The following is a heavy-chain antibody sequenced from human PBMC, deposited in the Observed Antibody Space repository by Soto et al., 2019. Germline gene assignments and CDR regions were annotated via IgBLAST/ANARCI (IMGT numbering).Heavy chain of an antibody. CDR3: ARDGSGDYGEAAFDI. Sequence: PGGSLRLSCAASGFTFSSYGMHWVRQAPGKGLEWVAVIWYDGSNKYYADSVKGRFTISRDNSKNTLYLQMNSLRAEDTAVYYCARDGSGDYGEAAFDIWGQGTMVTVSS. D-gene: IGHD4-17*01. CDR1: GFTFSSYG. CDR2: IWYDGSNK. V-gene: IGHV3-33*01. J-gene: IGHJ3*02.